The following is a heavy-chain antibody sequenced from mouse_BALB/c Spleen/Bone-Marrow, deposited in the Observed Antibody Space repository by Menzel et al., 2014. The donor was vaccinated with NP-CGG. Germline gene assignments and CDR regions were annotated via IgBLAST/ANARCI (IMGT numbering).Heavy chain of an antibody. Sequence: EVKLMESGPGLVKPSQSLSLTCSVTGYSITSGYYWNWIRQFPGNKLEWMGYISYDGSNNYNPSLKNRISITRDTSKNQFFLKLNSVTTEDTATYYCARGGTGRVYSDVWGAGTTVTVSS. D-gene: IGHD4-1*01. CDR3: ARGGTGRVYSDV. CDR1: GYSITSGYY. J-gene: IGHJ1*01. CDR2: ISYDGSN. V-gene: IGHV3-6*02.